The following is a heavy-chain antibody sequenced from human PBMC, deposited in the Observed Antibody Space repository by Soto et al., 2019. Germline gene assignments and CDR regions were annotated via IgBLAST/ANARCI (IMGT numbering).Heavy chain of an antibody. CDR3: ARDAVGATNFTGDIGGMDV. V-gene: IGHV1-2*04. Sequence: ASVKVSCKASGYTFTGYYMHWVRQAPGQGLEWMGWINPNSGGTNYAQKFQGWVTMTRDTSISTAYMELSRLRSDDTAVYYCARDAVGATNFTGDIGGMDVWGQGTTVTVSS. J-gene: IGHJ6*02. CDR2: INPNSGGT. CDR1: GYTFTGYY. D-gene: IGHD1-26*01.